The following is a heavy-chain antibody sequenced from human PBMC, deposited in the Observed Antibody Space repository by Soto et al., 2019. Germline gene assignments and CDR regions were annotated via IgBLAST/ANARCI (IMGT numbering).Heavy chain of an antibody. CDR2: IRYDGTEK. CDR1: GFIFSSFA. D-gene: IGHD1-26*01. J-gene: IGHJ4*02. CDR3: ARDFTQVGPLDF. Sequence: GGSLRLSCAAAGFIFSSFALHWVRQAPGKGLEWVAVIRYDGTEKYNGDSVKGRFTISRDNSKNTVYLEMTSLKAEDTAVYYCARDFTQVGPLDFWGQGTLVTVSS. V-gene: IGHV3-33*01.